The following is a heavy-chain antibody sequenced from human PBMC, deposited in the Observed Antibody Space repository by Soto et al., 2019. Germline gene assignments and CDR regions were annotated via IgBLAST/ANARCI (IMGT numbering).Heavy chain of an antibody. CDR3: AREVLWFGELLQYNWFDP. Sequence: SETLSLTCTVSGGSLSSGNYYWSWIRQSPGKGLEWIGRIYTSGSTNYNPSLKSRVTMSVDTSKNQSSLKLSSVTAADTAVYYCAREVLWFGELLQYNWFDPWGQGTLVTVSS. V-gene: IGHV4-61*01. CDR1: GGSLSSGNYY. CDR2: IYTSGST. J-gene: IGHJ5*02. D-gene: IGHD3-10*01.